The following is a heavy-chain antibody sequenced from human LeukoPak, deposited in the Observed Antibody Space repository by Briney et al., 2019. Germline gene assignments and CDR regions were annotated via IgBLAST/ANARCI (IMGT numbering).Heavy chain of an antibody. D-gene: IGHD3-10*01. J-gene: IGHJ3*02. CDR2: ISAYNGNT. CDR3: AKSNGYGLVDI. CDR1: GYTFTSYG. Sequence: ASVKVSCKASGYTFTSYGISWVRQAPGQGLEWMGWISAYNGNTNYAQELQGRVTMTTDTSTSTAYMELRSLKSDDTAVYYCAKSNGYGLVDIWGQGTMVTVSS. V-gene: IGHV1-18*01.